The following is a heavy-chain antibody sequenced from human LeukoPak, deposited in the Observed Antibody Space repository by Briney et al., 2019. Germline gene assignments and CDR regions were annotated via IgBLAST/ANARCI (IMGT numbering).Heavy chain of an antibody. V-gene: IGHV4-34*01. D-gene: IGHD3-3*01. CDR1: GGSFSGYY. CDR2: INHSGST. Sequence: PSETLSLTCAVYGGSFSGYYWGWIRQPPGKGLEWIGEINHSGSTNYNPSLKSRVTISVDTSKNQFSLKLSSVTAADTAVYYCASAQAETYDFWSGYSQPVDYWGQGTLVTVSS. CDR3: ASAQAETYDFWSGYSQPVDY. J-gene: IGHJ4*02.